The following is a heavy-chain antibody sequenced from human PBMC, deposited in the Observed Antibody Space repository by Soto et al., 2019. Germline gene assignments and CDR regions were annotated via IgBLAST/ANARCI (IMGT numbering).Heavy chain of an antibody. CDR1: GGSLSSYG. Sequence: GXSGKVACKTSGGSLSSYGIIWVRQAPGQGLEWLGRINPIFDTTNYAQKFQARVTITADESTSTAYMELSSLRSEDTAVYYCARDRDGDNSNYPYDMDVWGQGTTVTVSS. J-gene: IGHJ6*02. CDR3: ARDRDGDNSNYPYDMDV. CDR2: INPIFDTT. D-gene: IGHD4-4*01. V-gene: IGHV1-69*15.